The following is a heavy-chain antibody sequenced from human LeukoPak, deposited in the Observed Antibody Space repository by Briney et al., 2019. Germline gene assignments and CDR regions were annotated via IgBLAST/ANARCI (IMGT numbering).Heavy chain of an antibody. V-gene: IGHV1-46*01. CDR2: INPSGGST. J-gene: IGHJ4*02. D-gene: IGHD2-15*01. CDR1: GYTFTRYY. Sequence: ASVKVSCKASGYTFTRYYMHWVRQAPGQGLEWMGVINPSGGSTSYAQKFQGRVTMNRDTSTSTVYMELSSLRSEDTAVYYCARAPGYCSGGSCYSALDYWGQGTLVTVSS. CDR3: ARAPGYCSGGSCYSALDY.